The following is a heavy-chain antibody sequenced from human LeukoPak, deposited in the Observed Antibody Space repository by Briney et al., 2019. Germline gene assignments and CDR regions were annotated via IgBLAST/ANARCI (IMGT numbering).Heavy chain of an antibody. CDR1: GFTFSSYS. CDR3: EREGYYMDV. J-gene: IGHJ6*03. CDR2: ISSSSSTI. Sequence: GGSLRLSCAASGFTFSSYSMNWVRQAPGKGLEWVSYISSSSSTIYYADSVKGRFTISRDNAKNSLYLQMNSLRDKDTAVYYCEREGYYMDVWGKGTTVTVSS. V-gene: IGHV3-48*02.